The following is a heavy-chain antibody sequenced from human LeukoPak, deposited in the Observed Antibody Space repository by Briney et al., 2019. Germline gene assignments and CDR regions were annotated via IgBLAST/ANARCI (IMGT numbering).Heavy chain of an antibody. J-gene: IGHJ4*02. CDR3: ARGKSDSSGYDYILDY. CDR2: ISDSGGRT. Sequence: GGSLRLSCAVSGITLSNYGMTWVRQAPGKGLEWVAGISDSGGRTNYADSVKGRFTISRDNPKNTLYLQMNSLRAEDTAVYYCARGKSDSSGYDYILDYWGQGTLVTVSS. D-gene: IGHD5-12*01. V-gene: IGHV3-23*01. CDR1: GITLSNYG.